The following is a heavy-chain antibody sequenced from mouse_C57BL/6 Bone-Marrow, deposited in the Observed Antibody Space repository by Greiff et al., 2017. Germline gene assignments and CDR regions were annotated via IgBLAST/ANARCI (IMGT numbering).Heavy chain of an antibody. CDR2: ILPGSGST. D-gene: IGHD1-1*01. Sequence: VQLQQSGAELMKPGASVKISCKATGYTFSSYWIEWVKQRPGHGLEWIGEILPGSGSTNYNEKFKGKATFTAETSSNTAYMQLSSLTSEDYAVYYCARTVVETYYAMDYWGQGTSVTVSS. CDR1: GYTFSSYW. V-gene: IGHV1-9*01. J-gene: IGHJ4*01. CDR3: ARTVVETYYAMDY.